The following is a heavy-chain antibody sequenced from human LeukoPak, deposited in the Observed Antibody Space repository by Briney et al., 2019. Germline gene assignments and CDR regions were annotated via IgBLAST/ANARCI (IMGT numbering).Heavy chain of an antibody. V-gene: IGHV4-34*01. J-gene: IGHJ4*02. CDR1: GGSFSGYY. D-gene: IGHD3-22*01. Sequence: SETLSLTCAVYGGSFSGYYWSWIRQPPGKGLEWIGEINHSGSTNYNPSLKSRVTISVDTSKNQFSLKLSSVTAEDTAVYYCAKDPSYYDSLTEDYWGQGTLVTVSS. CDR2: INHSGST. CDR3: AKDPSYYDSLTEDY.